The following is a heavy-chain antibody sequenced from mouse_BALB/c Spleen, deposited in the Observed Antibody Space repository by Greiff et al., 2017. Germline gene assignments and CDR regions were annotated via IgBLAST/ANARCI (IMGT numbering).Heavy chain of an antibody. V-gene: IGHV5-9-3*01. CDR2: ISSGGSYT. Sequence: DVKLQESGGGLVKPGGSLKLSCAASGFTFSSYAMSWVRQTPEKRLEWVATISSGGSYTYYPDSVKGRFTISRDNAKNTLYLQMSSLRSEDTAMYYCARLYYGNYDYFDYWGQGTTLTVSS. CDR3: ARLYYGNYDYFDY. J-gene: IGHJ2*01. CDR1: GFTFSSYA. D-gene: IGHD2-1*01.